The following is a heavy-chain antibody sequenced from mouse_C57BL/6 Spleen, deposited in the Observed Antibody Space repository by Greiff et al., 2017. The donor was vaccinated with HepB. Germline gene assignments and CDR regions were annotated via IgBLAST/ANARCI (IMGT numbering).Heavy chain of an antibody. CDR3: ARDYGSSYGGYFDY. CDR2: ISYDGSN. CDR1: GYSITSGYY. D-gene: IGHD1-1*01. Sequence: ESGPGLVKPSQSLSLTCSVTGYSITSGYYWNWIRQFPGNKLEWMGYISYDGSNNYNPSLKNRISITRDTSKNQFFLKLNSVTTEDTATYYCARDYGSSYGGYFDYWGQGTTLTVSS. V-gene: IGHV3-6*01. J-gene: IGHJ2*01.